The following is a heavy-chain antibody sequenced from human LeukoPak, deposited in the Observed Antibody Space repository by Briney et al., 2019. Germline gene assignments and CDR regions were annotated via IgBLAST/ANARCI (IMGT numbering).Heavy chain of an antibody. D-gene: IGHD3-16*01. CDR1: GGSISSYY. CDR2: IYYSGST. Sequence: PSETLSLTCTVSGGSISSYYWSWIRQPPGKGLEWIGYIYYSGSTNYNPSLKSRVTISVDTSKNQFSLKLSSVTAADTAVYYCARDSFGVARYFDYWGQGTLVTVSS. J-gene: IGHJ4*02. CDR3: ARDSFGVARYFDY. V-gene: IGHV4-59*01.